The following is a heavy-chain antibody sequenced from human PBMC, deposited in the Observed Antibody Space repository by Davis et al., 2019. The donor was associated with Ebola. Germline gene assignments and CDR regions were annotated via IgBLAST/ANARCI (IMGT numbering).Heavy chain of an antibody. CDR1: GFTVSSNY. CDR3: ARGGLMTTSSIDL. Sequence: GESLKISCAASGFTVSSNYMTWARQAPGKGLEWVSVIYSGGSTYYVDSLKGRFTIPRDNSKNTLYLQMNRLTSDDTAVYYCARGGLMTTSSIDLWGRGTLVTVSS. J-gene: IGHJ2*01. CDR2: IYSGGST. V-gene: IGHV3-53*05. D-gene: IGHD3-16*01.